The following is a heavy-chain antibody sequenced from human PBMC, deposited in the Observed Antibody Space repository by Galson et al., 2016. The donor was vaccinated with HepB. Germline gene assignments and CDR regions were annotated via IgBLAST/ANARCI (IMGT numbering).Heavy chain of an antibody. CDR1: GFTFSSYA. CDR2: ISYDGSNK. Sequence: SLRLSCAASGFTFSSYAMHWVRQAPGKGLEWVAVISYDGSNKDYADSVKGRFTISRDNSKNTLYLQMNSLTTADTAVYYCARDFYLWGWQYWHFDLWGRGTLVTVSS. CDR3: ARDFYLWGWQYWHFDL. J-gene: IGHJ2*01. V-gene: IGHV3-30-3*01. D-gene: IGHD6-19*01.